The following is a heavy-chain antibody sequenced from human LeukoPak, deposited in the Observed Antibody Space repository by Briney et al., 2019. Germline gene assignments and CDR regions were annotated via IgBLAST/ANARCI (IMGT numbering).Heavy chain of an antibody. CDR2: IYHSGNT. Sequence: SETLSLTCAVSGYSISSGYYWGWIRQPPGKGLDWSWSIYHSGNTYYNPSLKSRVTISVDTSKNQFSLKLSSVTAADTAVYYCARQGGSYWDWFDPWGQGTLVTVSS. V-gene: IGHV4-38-2*01. D-gene: IGHD2-15*01. CDR1: GYSISSGYY. CDR3: ARQGGSYWDWFDP. J-gene: IGHJ5*02.